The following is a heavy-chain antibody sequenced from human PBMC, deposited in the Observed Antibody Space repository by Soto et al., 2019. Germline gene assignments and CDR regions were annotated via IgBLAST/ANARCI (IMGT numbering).Heavy chain of an antibody. CDR1: GFTVSSNY. CDR3: ARDLRTLYGMDV. Sequence: EVQLVESGGGLIQPGGSLRLSCSASGFTVSSNYMSWVRQAPGKGLEWVSVIYSGGSTYYADSVKGRFTISRDNSKNTLYLQMNSLRAEDTAVYYCARDLRTLYGMDVWGQGTTVTVSS. J-gene: IGHJ6*02. V-gene: IGHV3-53*01. CDR2: IYSGGST.